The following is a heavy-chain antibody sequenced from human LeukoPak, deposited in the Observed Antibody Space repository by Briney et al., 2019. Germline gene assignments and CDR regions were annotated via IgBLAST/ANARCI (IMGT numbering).Heavy chain of an antibody. J-gene: IGHJ5*02. CDR2: ISGSGGNT. V-gene: IGHV3-23*01. CDR3: ETLSRGDLHNHPHKHFHL. D-gene: IGHD3-10*01. Sequence: QTGGSLRLSCAASGFTFSSYAMSWVRQAPGKGLEWVSAISGSGGNTYYADSVKGRFTISRDNSKNTLYLQMNSLRAEDTAVYYCETLSRGDLHNHPHKHFHLWAQGPLVPVPS. CDR1: GFTFSSYA.